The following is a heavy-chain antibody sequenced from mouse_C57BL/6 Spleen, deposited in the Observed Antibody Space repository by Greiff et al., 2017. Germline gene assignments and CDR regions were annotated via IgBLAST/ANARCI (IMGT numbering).Heavy chain of an antibody. CDR1: GFTFSDYY. V-gene: IGHV5-16*01. Sequence: EVHLVESEGGLVQPGSSMKLSCTASGFTFSDYYMAWVRQVPEKGLEWVANINYDGSSTYYLHSLKSGFNISRENAKNILYLQMSNLESEDTARYYCAREPTTCFDYWGKGTTLTVSS. CDR3: AREPTTCFDY. J-gene: IGHJ2*01. D-gene: IGHD1-1*01. CDR2: INYDGSST.